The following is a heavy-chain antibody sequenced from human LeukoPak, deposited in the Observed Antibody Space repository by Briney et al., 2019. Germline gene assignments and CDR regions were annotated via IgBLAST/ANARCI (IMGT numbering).Heavy chain of an antibody. CDR3: AKDEFGSGWYGGFDD. D-gene: IGHD6-19*01. CDR1: GFIFRSYT. V-gene: IGHV3-23*01. J-gene: IGHJ4*02. Sequence: GGSLRLSCAAYGFIFRSYTMTWVRQAPGKGLEWVSAISASGRDTYYADSVKGRFTISRDNSKSTLYLQMNSLRAEDTALYYCAKDEFGSGWYGGFDDWGQGTPVTVSS. CDR2: ISASGRDT.